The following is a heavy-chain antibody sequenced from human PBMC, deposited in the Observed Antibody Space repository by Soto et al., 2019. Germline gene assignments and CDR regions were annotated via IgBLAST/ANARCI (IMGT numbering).Heavy chain of an antibody. D-gene: IGHD2-15*01. Sequence: SETLSLTCTVSGDSISSYYWSWFRQPPGKGLEWIGHIYYSGSTNYNPSLESRVTISVDTSKNQFSLKLSSVTAADTAVYYCARDPLSCSGGSCYLGWFDPWGQGTLVTVS. CDR3: ARDPLSCSGGSCYLGWFDP. V-gene: IGHV4-59*01. CDR1: GDSISSYY. J-gene: IGHJ5*02. CDR2: IYYSGST.